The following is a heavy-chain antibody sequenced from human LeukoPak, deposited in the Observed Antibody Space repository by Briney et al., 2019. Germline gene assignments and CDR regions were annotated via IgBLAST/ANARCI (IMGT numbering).Heavy chain of an antibody. CDR1: GDSVSSNSAA. D-gene: IGHD3-10*01. J-gene: IGHJ4*02. CDR3: ARDQLLWFGEFSTVFDY. CDR2: TYYRSKWYN. Sequence: SQTLSLTCAISGDSVSSNSAAWNWIRQSPSRGLEWLGRTYYRSKWYNDYAVSVKSRITINPDTSKNQFSLQLNSVTPEDTAVYYCARDQLLWFGEFSTVFDYWGQGTLVTVSS. V-gene: IGHV6-1*01.